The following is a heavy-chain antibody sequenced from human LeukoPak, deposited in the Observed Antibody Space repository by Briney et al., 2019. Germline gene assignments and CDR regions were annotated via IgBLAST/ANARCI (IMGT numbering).Heavy chain of an antibody. CDR3: ARMVRGFPS. Sequence: ASVKVSCKASAYTFTGYYMHWVRQAPGQGVEWMGWINPNSGGTNYAQKFQGRVTMTRDTSISTAYMELNRLTSDDTAVYCCARMVRGFPSWGQGTRVIVSS. CDR1: AYTFTGYY. J-gene: IGHJ5*02. CDR2: INPNSGGT. V-gene: IGHV1-2*02. D-gene: IGHD3-10*01.